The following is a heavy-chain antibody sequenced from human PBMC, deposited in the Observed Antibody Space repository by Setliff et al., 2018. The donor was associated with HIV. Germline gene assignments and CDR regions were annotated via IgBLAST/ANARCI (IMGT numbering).Heavy chain of an antibody. CDR1: GGSISSYF. V-gene: IGHV4-59*04. CDR3: ARHSGAPYSSSSGLFDY. CDR2: IYYTGST. Sequence: SETLSLTCTVSGGSISSYFWSWIRQPPGKGLEWIESIYYTGSTYYNPSLKSRVTMSVDTSKNQFSLRLSSVTAADTAVYYCARHSGAPYSSSSGLFDYWGQGTLVTVSS. D-gene: IGHD6-6*01. J-gene: IGHJ4*02.